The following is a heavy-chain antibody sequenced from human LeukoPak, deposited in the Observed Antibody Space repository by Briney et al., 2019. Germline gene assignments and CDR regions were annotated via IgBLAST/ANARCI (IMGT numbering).Heavy chain of an antibody. CDR2: MNPNSGNT. CDR3: ATDQSSGYYYFDY. D-gene: IGHD3-22*01. J-gene: IGHJ4*02. Sequence: ASVKVSCKASGYTFTSYDINWVRQATGQGLEWMGWMNPNSGNTGYAQKFQGRVTMTEDTSTDTAYMELSSLRSEDTAVYYCATDQSSGYYYFDYWGQGTLVTVSS. V-gene: IGHV1-8*02. CDR1: GYTFTSYD.